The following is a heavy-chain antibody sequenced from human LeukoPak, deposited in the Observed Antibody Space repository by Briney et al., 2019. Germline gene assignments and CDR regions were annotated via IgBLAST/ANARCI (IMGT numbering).Heavy chain of an antibody. V-gene: IGHV3-48*01. J-gene: IGHJ5*02. CDR3: ARESFLEWLLSANWFDP. CDR2: ISSNSTI. CDR1: GFTFSSYS. D-gene: IGHD3-3*01. Sequence: GGSLRLSCAASGFTFSSYSMNWVRQAPGKGLEWVSYISSNSTIYYADSVKGRFTISRDNAKNSLYLQMNSLRAEGTAVYYCARESFLEWLLSANWFDPWGQGTLVTVSS.